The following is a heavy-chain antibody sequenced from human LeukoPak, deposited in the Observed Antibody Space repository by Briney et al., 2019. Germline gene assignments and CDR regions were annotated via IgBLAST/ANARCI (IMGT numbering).Heavy chain of an antibody. V-gene: IGHV3-23*01. CDR1: GFTFSSYA. Sequence: GGSLRLSCAASGFTFSSYAMSWVRQAPGKGLEWVSAISGSGGSTYYADSVKGRFTISRDNSKNTLHLQMNSLRAEDTAVYYCAKDSTGSYYLNWFDPWGQGTLVTVSS. D-gene: IGHD3-10*01. CDR3: AKDSTGSYYLNWFDP. CDR2: ISGSGGST. J-gene: IGHJ5*02.